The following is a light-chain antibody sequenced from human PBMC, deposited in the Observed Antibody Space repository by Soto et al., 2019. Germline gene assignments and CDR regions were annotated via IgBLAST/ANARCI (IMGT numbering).Light chain of an antibody. CDR2: TAS. V-gene: IGKV1-5*03. J-gene: IGKJ1*01. Sequence: DIQMTQSPSTLSASIGDRITISCRASQNIDTLLAWYQQRPGEAPKLLIYTASNLENGVPSRFSGSGSGTAFTLTISSLQPEDFATDYCQQYSDSSRWFGEGTQVE. CDR3: QQYSDSSRW. CDR1: QNIDTL.